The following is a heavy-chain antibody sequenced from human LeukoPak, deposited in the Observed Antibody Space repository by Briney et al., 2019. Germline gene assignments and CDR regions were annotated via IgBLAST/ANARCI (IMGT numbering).Heavy chain of an antibody. D-gene: IGHD4-11*01. CDR3: ARVGDYSLDY. CDR1: GGSISSYY. V-gene: IGHV4-59*01. CDR2: IYYSGST. Sequence: PSETLSLTCTLFGGSISSYYWSWIRQPPGKGLEWIGYIYYSGSTNYNPSLKSRVTISIDTSKNQFSLKLSSVTAADTAVYYCARVGDYSLDYWGQGTLVTVSS. J-gene: IGHJ4*02.